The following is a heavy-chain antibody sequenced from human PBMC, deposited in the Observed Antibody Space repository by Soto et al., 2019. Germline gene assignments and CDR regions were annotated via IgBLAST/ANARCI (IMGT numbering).Heavy chain of an antibody. V-gene: IGHV3-23*01. CDR2: ISGSGGST. CDR3: AKVIGAAAGNRPPTAN. J-gene: IGHJ4*02. CDR1: GFTFSSYA. Sequence: GGSLRLSCAASGFTFSSYAMSWVRQAPGKGLEWVSAISGSGGSTYYADSVKGRFTISRDNSKNTLYLQMNSLRAEDTAVYYCAKVIGAAAGNRPPTANWGQGTLVTVSS. D-gene: IGHD6-13*01.